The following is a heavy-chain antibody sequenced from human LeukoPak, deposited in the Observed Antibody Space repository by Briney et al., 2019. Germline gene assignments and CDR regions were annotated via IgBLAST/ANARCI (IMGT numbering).Heavy chain of an antibody. CDR3: ARDGYNSGYFDY. CDR1: GGSISSGDYY. D-gene: IGHD5-24*01. V-gene: IGHV4-30-4*01. CDR2: IYYSGST. J-gene: IGHJ4*02. Sequence: PSETLSLTCTVSGGSISSGDYYWSWIRQPPGKGLEWIGYIYYSGSTYYNPSLKSRVTISVDTSKNQFSLKLSSVTAADTAVYYCARDGYNSGYFDYWGRGTLVTVSS.